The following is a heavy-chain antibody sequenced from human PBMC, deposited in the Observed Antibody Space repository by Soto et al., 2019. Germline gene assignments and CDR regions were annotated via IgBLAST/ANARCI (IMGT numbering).Heavy chain of an antibody. J-gene: IGHJ6*03. CDR2: ISAYNGNT. V-gene: IGHV1-18*01. CDR3: ARNPRPYGGEDYYYYYYMDV. D-gene: IGHD4-17*01. Sequence: ASVKVSCKASGYTFTSYGISWVRQAPGQGLEWMGWISAYNGNTNYAQKLQGRVTMTTDTSTSTAYMELRSLRSDDTAVYYCARNPRPYGGEDYYYYYYMDVWGKGTTVTVSS. CDR1: GYTFTSYG.